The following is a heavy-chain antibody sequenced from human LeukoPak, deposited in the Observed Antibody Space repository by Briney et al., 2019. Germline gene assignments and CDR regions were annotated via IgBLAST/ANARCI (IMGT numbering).Heavy chain of an antibody. CDR2: INHSGST. J-gene: IGHJ4*02. V-gene: IGHV4-34*08. CDR3: AVVAATPTYYFDY. Sequence: PGGSLRLSCAASGFTFSSYSMNWVRQPPGKGLEWIGEINHSGSTNYNPSLKSRVTISVDTSKNQFSLKLSSVTAADTAVYYCAVVAATPTYYFDYWGQGTLVTVSS. CDR1: GFTFSSYS. D-gene: IGHD2-15*01.